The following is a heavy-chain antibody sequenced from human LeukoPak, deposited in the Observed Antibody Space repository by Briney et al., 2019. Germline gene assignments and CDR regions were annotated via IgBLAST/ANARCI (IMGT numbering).Heavy chain of an antibody. CDR3: ARDLDRVSLDY. CDR2: ISYDGSNK. J-gene: IGHJ4*02. D-gene: IGHD6-6*01. Sequence: GGSLRLSCAASGFTFSNYAMHWVRQAPGKGLEWVAVISYDGSNKYSADSVKGRFTMSRDNSKNTLYLQMNSLRAEDTAVYYCARDLDRVSLDYWGQGTLVTVSS. CDR1: GFTFSNYA. V-gene: IGHV3-30-3*01.